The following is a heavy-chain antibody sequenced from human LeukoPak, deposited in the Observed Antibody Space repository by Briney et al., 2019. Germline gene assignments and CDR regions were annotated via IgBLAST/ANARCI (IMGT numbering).Heavy chain of an antibody. CDR3: ARNTGDYRMDV. D-gene: IGHD1-14*01. CDR2: IYYSVST. Sequence: SETLSLTCTVSGGSISSYYWSWIRQPPGKGLEWIGYIYYSVSTNYNPSLKSRFTISVDTSKNQFSLKLSSVTAADTAVYYCARNTGDYRMDVWGQGTTVTVSS. V-gene: IGHV4-59*08. J-gene: IGHJ6*02. CDR1: GGSISSYY.